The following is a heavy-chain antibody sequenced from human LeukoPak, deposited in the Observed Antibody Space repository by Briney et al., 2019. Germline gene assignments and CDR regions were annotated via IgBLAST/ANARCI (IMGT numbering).Heavy chain of an antibody. CDR3: ARGQGFSTYYDILTGYSYYYYYYMDV. Sequence: ASVKVSCKASGYTFTSYYIHWVRQAPGQGLEWMGLINPSGGSTNYAQKFQGRVTMTRDTSTSTAYMELSSLRSEDTAVYYCARGQGFSTYYDILTGYSYYYYYYMDVWGKGTTVTISS. J-gene: IGHJ6*03. V-gene: IGHV1-46*01. D-gene: IGHD3-9*01. CDR2: INPSGGST. CDR1: GYTFTSYY.